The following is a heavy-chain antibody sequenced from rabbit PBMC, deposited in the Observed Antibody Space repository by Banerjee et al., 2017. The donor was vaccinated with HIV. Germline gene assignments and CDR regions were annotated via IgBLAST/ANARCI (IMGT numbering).Heavy chain of an antibody. CDR3: ARNYVNVFDP. Sequence: QEQLEESGGGLVKPGGTLTLTCTVSGFSFSSNWICWVRQAPGKGLEWIACIDTSDGDTDYANWPKGRFTISKASSTTVTLKMTSLTAADTATYFCARNYVNVFDPRGPGTLVTVS. CDR2: IDTSDGDT. J-gene: IGHJ2*01. V-gene: IGHV1S45*01. D-gene: IGHD1-1*01. CDR1: GFSFSSNW.